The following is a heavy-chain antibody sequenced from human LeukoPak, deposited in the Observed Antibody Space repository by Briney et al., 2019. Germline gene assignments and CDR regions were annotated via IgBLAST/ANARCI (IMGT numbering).Heavy chain of an antibody. J-gene: IGHJ4*02. V-gene: IGHV1-2*06. CDR2: INPNSGGT. CDR3: ARGDVVVVASTQFDY. Sequence: ASVKVSCKASGYTFTGYYMHWVRQAPGQGLEWMGRINPNSGGTNYAQKFQGRVTTTRDTSISTAYMELSRLRSDDTAVYYCARGDVVVVASTQFDYWGQGTLVTVSS. D-gene: IGHD2-15*01. CDR1: GYTFTGYY.